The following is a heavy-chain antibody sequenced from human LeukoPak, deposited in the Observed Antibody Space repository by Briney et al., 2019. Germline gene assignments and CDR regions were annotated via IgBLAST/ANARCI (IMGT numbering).Heavy chain of an antibody. CDR3: AELVAAYYFDY. CDR2: INHSGST. J-gene: IGHJ4*02. CDR1: GGSFSGYY. Sequence: PSETLSLTCAVYGGSFSGYYWSWIRQPPGKGLEWIGEINHSGSTNYNPSLKSRVTISVDTSKNQFSLKLSSVTAADTAVYYCAELVAAYYFDYWGQGTLVTVSS. V-gene: IGHV4-34*01. D-gene: IGHD6-19*01.